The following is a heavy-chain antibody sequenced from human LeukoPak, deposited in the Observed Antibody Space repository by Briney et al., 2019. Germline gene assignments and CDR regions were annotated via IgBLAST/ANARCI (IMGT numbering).Heavy chain of an antibody. D-gene: IGHD5-12*01. CDR2: ISSSGSTI. Sequence: GGSLRLSCAASGFTFSDYYMRWIRQAPGKGLEWVSYISSSGSTIYYADSVKGRFTISRDNAKNSLYLQMNSLRAEDTAVYYCARIIVATIKYYYGMDVWGQGTTVTVSS. V-gene: IGHV3-11*01. CDR3: ARIIVATIKYYYGMDV. CDR1: GFTFSDYY. J-gene: IGHJ6*02.